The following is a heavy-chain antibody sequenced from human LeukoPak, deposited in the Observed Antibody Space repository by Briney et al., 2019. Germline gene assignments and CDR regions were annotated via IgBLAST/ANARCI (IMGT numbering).Heavy chain of an antibody. CDR1: GYTFTGYY. CDR2: INPNSGGT. J-gene: IGHJ4*02. D-gene: IGHD3-22*01. Sequence: GASVKVSCKASGYTFTGYYMHWVRQAPGRGLEWMGRINPNSGGTNYAQKFQGRVTMTRDTSISTAYMELSRLRSDDTAVYYCARYYYDSSGPDYWGQGTLVTVSS. CDR3: ARYYYDSSGPDY. V-gene: IGHV1-2*06.